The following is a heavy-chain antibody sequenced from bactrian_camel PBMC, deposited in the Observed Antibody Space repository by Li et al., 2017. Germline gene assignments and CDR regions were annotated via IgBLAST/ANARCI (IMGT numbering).Heavy chain of an antibody. CDR3: AADGGIGGYCGRPVYEYGS. Sequence: HVQLVESGGGSVQAGGSLRLSCRASGSIYGDACVGWLRQAPGKEREGVAAIDSDEIESYTDSVRGRFTISQGNAKSTLYLQMNSLKPEDTAMYYCAADGGIGGYCGRPVYEYGSVGQGTQVTVS. CDR1: GSIYGDAC. D-gene: IGHD1*01. CDR2: IDSDEIE. J-gene: IGHJ4*01. V-gene: IGHV3S6*01.